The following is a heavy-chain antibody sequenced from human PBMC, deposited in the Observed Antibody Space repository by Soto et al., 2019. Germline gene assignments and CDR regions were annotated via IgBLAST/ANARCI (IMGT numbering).Heavy chain of an antibody. D-gene: IGHD3-3*01. CDR1: GFTFTSYA. Sequence: ASWKVSCKASGFTFTSYAMYLARPAPGKRLEWMGWINAGNGNTKYSQKFQGRVTITRDTSASTAYMELSSLRSEDTAVYYCARESITIFGVVPGWFDPWGQGTLVTVSS. V-gene: IGHV1-3*01. J-gene: IGHJ5*02. CDR2: INAGNGNT. CDR3: ARESITIFGVVPGWFDP.